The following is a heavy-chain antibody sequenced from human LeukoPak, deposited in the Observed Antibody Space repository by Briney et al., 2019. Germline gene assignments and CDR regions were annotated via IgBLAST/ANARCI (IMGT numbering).Heavy chain of an antibody. CDR1: GFSLSTSGVG. V-gene: IGHV2-5*01. D-gene: IGHD3-3*01. Sequence: SGPTLVNPTQTLTLTCTFSGFSLSTSGVGVGWIRQPPGKALEWLALIYWNDDKRYSPSLKSRLTITKDTSKNQVVLTMTNMDPVDTATYYCAHRPEDFWSGYCYFDYWGQGTLVTVSS. CDR3: AHRPEDFWSGYCYFDY. J-gene: IGHJ4*02. CDR2: IYWNDDK.